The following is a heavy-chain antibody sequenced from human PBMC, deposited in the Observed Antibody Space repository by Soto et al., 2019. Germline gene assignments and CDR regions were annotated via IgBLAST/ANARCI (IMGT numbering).Heavy chain of an antibody. D-gene: IGHD2-15*01. CDR1: GGTFSSYA. CDR3: ARVRTLDIVVVVAAEYYYYGMDV. V-gene: IGHV1-69*12. Sequence: QVQLVQSGAEVKKPGSSVKVSCKASGGTFSSYAISWVRQAPGQGLEWMGGIIPIFGTANYAQKFQGRVTITADESTSTAYMELSSLRSEDTAVYYCARVRTLDIVVVVAAEYYYYGMDVWGQGTTVTVSS. J-gene: IGHJ6*02. CDR2: IIPIFGTA.